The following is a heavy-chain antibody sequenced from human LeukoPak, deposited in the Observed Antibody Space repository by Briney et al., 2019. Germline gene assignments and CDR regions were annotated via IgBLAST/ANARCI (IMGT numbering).Heavy chain of an antibody. CDR3: ARDRGLQLNWYFDL. CDR1: GGSFSGYY. CDR2: INHSGST. J-gene: IGHJ2*01. V-gene: IGHV4-34*01. D-gene: IGHD4-11*01. Sequence: SETLSLTCAVYGGSFSGYYWSWIRQPPGKGLEWIGEINHSGSTNYNPSLKSRVTISVDTSKNQFSLKLSSVTAADTAVYYCARDRGLQLNWYFDLWGRGTLVTVSS.